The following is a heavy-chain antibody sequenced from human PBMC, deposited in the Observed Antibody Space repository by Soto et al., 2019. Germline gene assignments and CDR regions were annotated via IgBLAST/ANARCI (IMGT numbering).Heavy chain of an antibody. CDR3: AKDVDYYDSSGYSQNHY. CDR1: GFTFSGYG. J-gene: IGHJ4*02. D-gene: IGHD3-22*01. Sequence: GGSLRLSCAASGFTFSGYGMHWVRQAPGKGLEWAAVIWHDGSNKYHADSVKGRFTISRDNSKNMLYLQMNSLRAEDTAVYYCAKDVDYYDSSGYSQNHYWGQGNLVTFSS. CDR2: IWHDGSNK. V-gene: IGHV3-33*06.